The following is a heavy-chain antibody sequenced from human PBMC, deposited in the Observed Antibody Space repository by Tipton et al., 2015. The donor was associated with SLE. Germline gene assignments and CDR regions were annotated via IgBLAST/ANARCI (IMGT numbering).Heavy chain of an antibody. V-gene: IGHV4-39*01. D-gene: IGHD1-26*01. CDR2: TYYGGTT. J-gene: IGHJ6*03. CDR3: ANSRYSGSLGYMDV. Sequence: TLSLTCSVSGDSISSSKNYWVWIRQPPGKGLEWIGSTYYGGTTYDTPSLRSRVSISLDTSKNQFSLRLTSVTAADTAVYYCANSRYSGSLGYMDVWGQGTTVTVSS. CDR1: GDSISSSKNY.